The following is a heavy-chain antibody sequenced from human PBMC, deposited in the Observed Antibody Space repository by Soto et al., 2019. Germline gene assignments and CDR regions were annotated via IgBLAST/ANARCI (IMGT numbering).Heavy chain of an antibody. V-gene: IGHV3-23*01. CDR2: ISGSGGST. CDR1: GFIFSEYA. D-gene: IGHD3-22*01. J-gene: IGHJ4*02. CDR3: AKGLDYYDSSGYSYFAY. Sequence: PGGSLRLSCEVSGFIFSEYARSWVRQAPGKGLEWVSAISGSGGSTYYADSVKGRFTISRDNSEKTLYLQMTSLRAEDTALYYCAKGLDYYDSSGYSYFAYWGQGTLVTVSS.